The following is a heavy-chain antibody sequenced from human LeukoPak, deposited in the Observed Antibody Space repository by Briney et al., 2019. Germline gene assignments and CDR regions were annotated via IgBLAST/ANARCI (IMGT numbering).Heavy chain of an antibody. V-gene: IGHV1-69*11. CDR3: AGESFSRRAGITMVRGVITY. CDR2: IIPILDTT. CDR1: GGTLSNYA. D-gene: IGHD3-10*01. Sequence: GSSVTVSCKASGGTLSNYAINWVRQAPGQGLEWMGRIIPILDTTDYAQKFQGRVTIITDESTSTAYMELIPLRSGDTAVYYCAGESFSRRAGITMVRGVITYWGQGTLVTVSS. J-gene: IGHJ4*02.